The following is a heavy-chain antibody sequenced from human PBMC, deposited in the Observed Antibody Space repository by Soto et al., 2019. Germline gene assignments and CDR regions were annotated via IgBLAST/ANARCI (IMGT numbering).Heavy chain of an antibody. V-gene: IGHV4-59*01. D-gene: IGHD2-21*01. CDR2: IYYSGYT. CDR1: GGSISSYY. Sequence: SETLSLTCTVSGGSISSYYWSWIRQPPGKGLEWIGYIYYSGYTNYNPSLKSRVTISVDTSKNQFSLKLSSVTAADTAVYYCARRWGGTFDYWGQGTLVTVSS. J-gene: IGHJ4*02. CDR3: ARRWGGTFDY.